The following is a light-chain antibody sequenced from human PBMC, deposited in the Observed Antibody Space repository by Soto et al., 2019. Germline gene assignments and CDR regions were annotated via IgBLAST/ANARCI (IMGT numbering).Light chain of an antibody. CDR2: EVN. CDR1: SSDVGGYNY. V-gene: IGLV2-14*01. Sequence: QSALTQPASVSGSPGQSITISCTGTSSDVGGYNYVSWYQQHPGKAPKLMIYEVNNRPSGISNRFSGSKSGNTASLTISGLQGEDEADYYCTSYSSTSSRVVFGGGTQLTVL. CDR3: TSYSSTSSRVV. J-gene: IGLJ3*02.